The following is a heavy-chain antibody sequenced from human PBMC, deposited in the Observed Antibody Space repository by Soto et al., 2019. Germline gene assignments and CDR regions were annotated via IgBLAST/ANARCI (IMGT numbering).Heavy chain of an antibody. CDR3: AKDSGSGSNYFDY. D-gene: IGHD3-22*01. CDR2: ISWNSGSI. Sequence: PGGSLRLSCAASGFTFDDYAMHWVRQAPGKGLEWVSGISWNSGSIGYADSVKGRFTISRDNAKNSLHLQMNSLRAEDTALYYCAKDSGSGSNYFDYWGQGTLVTVSS. V-gene: IGHV3-9*01. CDR1: GFTFDDYA. J-gene: IGHJ4*02.